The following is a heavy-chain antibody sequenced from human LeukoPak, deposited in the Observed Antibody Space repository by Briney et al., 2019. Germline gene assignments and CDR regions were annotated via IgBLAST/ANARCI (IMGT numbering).Heavy chain of an antibody. CDR2: INWNGGST. D-gene: IGHD3-10*01. CDR1: GFTFDDYG. J-gene: IGHJ5*02. CDR3: ARERTSLLWFGELFLLDP. V-gene: IGHV3-20*04. Sequence: GGSLRLSCAASGFTFDDYGMSWVRQAPGKGLEWVSGINWNGGSTGYADSVKGRFTISRDNAKNSLYLQMNSLRAEDTALYYCARERTSLLWFGELFLLDPLGQGTLVTVPS.